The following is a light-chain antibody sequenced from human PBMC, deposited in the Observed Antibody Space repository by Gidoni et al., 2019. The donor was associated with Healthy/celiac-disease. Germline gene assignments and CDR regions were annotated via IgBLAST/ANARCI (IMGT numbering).Light chain of an antibody. CDR1: SSNIGNNY. CDR3: GTWDSSLSAL. CDR2: DNN. Sequence: QSLLTQPPSVPSAPGQKVTISCSGSSSNIGNNYVSWYQQLPGTAPKLLIYDNNKRPSGIPDRFSGSKAGTSATLGITGLQTGDEADYYCGTWDSSLSALFGGGTKLTVL. J-gene: IGLJ3*02. V-gene: IGLV1-51*01.